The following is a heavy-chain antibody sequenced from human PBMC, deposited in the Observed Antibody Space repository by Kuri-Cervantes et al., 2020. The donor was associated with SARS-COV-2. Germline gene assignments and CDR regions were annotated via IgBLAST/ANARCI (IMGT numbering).Heavy chain of an antibody. J-gene: IGHJ6*02. CDR3: ARDQYLLLPSGYYYYYGMDV. CDR1: GYTFTGYY. D-gene: IGHD3-10*01. Sequence: ASVKVSCKASGYTFTGYYMHWVRQAPGQGLEWMGWINPNSGGTNYAQKFQGWVTMTRDTSISTAYMELSRLRSDDTAVYYCARDQYLLLPSGYYYYYGMDVWGQGTTVTVSS. CDR2: INPNSGGT. V-gene: IGHV1-2*04.